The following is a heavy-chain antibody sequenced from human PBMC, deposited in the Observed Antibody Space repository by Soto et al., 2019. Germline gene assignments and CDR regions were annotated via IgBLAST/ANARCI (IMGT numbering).Heavy chain of an antibody. D-gene: IGHD3-22*01. CDR2: IKQDGSEK. V-gene: IGHV3-7*01. J-gene: IGHJ4*02. Sequence: WGSLLLSCAASEFTFSIYWMNWVRQAPGKGLEWVANIKQDGSEKYYVDSVKGRFTISIDNAKNSLYLQMKSLRAEDTAVYYCARVVTMIVVVITTYLDYWGQGTLVTVSS. CDR3: ARVVTMIVVVITTYLDY. CDR1: EFTFSIYW.